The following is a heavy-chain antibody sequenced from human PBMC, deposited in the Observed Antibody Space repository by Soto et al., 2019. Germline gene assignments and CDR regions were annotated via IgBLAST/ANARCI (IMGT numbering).Heavy chain of an antibody. CDR3: ATLTAYYNWSYPVNDDAFVR. J-gene: IGHJ3*01. V-gene: IGHV1-2*02. D-gene: IGHD1-7*01. CDR2: LNPNSGGT. Sequence: GASVKVSCKASGYTFTGYYMHLVRQAPGQGLEWMGWLNPNSGGTNYAQKFQGRVTMTRDTSISTAYMELSRLRSDDTAVYYCATLTAYYNWSYPVNDDAFVRGG. CDR1: GYTFTGYY.